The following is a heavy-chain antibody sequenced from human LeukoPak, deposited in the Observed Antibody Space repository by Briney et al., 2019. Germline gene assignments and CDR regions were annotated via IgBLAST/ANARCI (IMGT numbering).Heavy chain of an antibody. J-gene: IGHJ5*02. V-gene: IGHV3-7*01. CDR2: IKHDGSEK. Sequence: GGSLRLSCAASGFTFSNYWMNWVRQAPGKGLEWVANIKHDGSEKYYVDSVEGRFTISRDNARNSLYLQMNSLRAEDTAVYYCTGSTSSYLGYWFDPWGQGTLVTVSS. CDR1: GFTFSNYW. CDR3: TGSTSSYLGYWFDP. D-gene: IGHD6-6*01.